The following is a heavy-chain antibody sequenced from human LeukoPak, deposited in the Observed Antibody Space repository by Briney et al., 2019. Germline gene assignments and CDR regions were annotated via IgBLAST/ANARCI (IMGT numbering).Heavy chain of an antibody. J-gene: IGHJ4*02. CDR3: ARGATTFDY. CDR1: GASISSYY. Sequence: SQTLSLTCAVSGASISSYYWSWIRQPPGKGLEWIGYIYFSGNANYNPSRKSRVTISVDTSKNQFSPKLSSVTAADTGVYYWARGATTFDYWGQGTLVTVSS. D-gene: IGHD5-12*01. CDR2: IYFSGNA. V-gene: IGHV4-59*08.